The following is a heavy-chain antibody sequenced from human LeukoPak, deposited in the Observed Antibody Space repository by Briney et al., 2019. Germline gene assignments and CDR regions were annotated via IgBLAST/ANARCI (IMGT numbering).Heavy chain of an antibody. V-gene: IGHV4-34*01. J-gene: IGHJ5*02. CDR3: ARGYSSSWYVGWFDP. CDR2: INHSGST. D-gene: IGHD6-13*01. CDR1: GGSFSGYY. Sequence: KPSETLSLTCAVYGGSFSGYYWSWIRQPPGKGLEWIGEINHSGSTNYNPSLKSRVTISVDTSKNQFSLKLSSVTAADTAVYYCARGYSSSWYVGWFDPWGRGTLVTVSS.